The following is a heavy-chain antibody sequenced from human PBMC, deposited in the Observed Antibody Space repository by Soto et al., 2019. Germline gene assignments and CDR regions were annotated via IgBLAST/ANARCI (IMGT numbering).Heavy chain of an antibody. CDR3: ARDRAAASPGGMDV. Sequence: QVQLVQSGAEVKKPGSSVKVSCKASGGTFSSYTISWVRQAPGQGLEWMGRIIPILGIANYAQKFQGRVTITADKSTSTAYMELSSLRSEDTAVDYCARDRAAASPGGMDVWGQGTTVTVSS. J-gene: IGHJ6*02. CDR1: GGTFSSYT. V-gene: IGHV1-69*08. CDR2: IIPILGIA. D-gene: IGHD6-13*01.